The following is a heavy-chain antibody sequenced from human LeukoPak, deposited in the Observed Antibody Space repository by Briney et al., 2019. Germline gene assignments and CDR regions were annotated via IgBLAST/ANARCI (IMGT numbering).Heavy chain of an antibody. V-gene: IGHV1-2*02. CDR1: AYTFTGYY. J-gene: IGHJ4*02. Sequence: GASVKVSCKASAYTFTGYYIHWVRQAPGQGLEWVGWINPNSGGTKFAQKFQGRVTMTRDTSITTAYMELSGLGSDDTAVYYCGSWDYGSGSYSPYYWGQGTLVTVSS. CDR2: INPNSGGT. CDR3: GSWDYGSGSYSPYY. D-gene: IGHD3-10*01.